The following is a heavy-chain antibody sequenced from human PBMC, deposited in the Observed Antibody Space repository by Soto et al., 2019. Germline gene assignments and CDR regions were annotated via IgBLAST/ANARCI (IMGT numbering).Heavy chain of an antibody. CDR1: GFTFSDYA. V-gene: IGHV3-30*18. CDR2: VSHDGRNT. D-gene: IGHD6-19*01. CDR3: AKGGRQWLVTSDFNY. Sequence: GGSLRLSCAAAGFTFSDYAMHWVRQAPGKGLEWVAVVSHDGRNTHYADSVKGRFTISRDSSKNTASLEMTSLRAEDTAVYYCAKGGRQWLVTSDFNYWGQGALVTVSS. J-gene: IGHJ4*02.